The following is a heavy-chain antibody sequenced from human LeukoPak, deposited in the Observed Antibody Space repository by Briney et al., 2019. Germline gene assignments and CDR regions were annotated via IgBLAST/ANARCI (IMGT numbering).Heavy chain of an antibody. Sequence: SVKVSCKASGGTFSSYAISWVRQAPGQGLEWMGGVIPIFGTANYAQKFQGRVTITADESTSTAYMELSSLRSEDTAVYYCANLDPTMVNDAFDIWGQGTMVTVSS. CDR2: VIPIFGTA. CDR3: ANLDPTMVNDAFDI. V-gene: IGHV1-69*13. D-gene: IGHD3-10*01. CDR1: GGTFSSYA. J-gene: IGHJ3*02.